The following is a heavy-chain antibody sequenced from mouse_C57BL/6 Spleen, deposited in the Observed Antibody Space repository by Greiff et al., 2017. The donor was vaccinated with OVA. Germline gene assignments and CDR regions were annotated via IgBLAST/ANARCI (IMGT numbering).Heavy chain of an antibody. CDR1: GSSITRGYY. J-gene: IGHJ4*01. Sequence: ESGPGLVKPSQSLSLTCSVTGSSITRGYYWNWLRPFPGNKLEWMGHIRYDGSNNYNPSLKNRISITRATSKIQLFRKLNSVTTEDTATDYWARRVGLDAMDYWGQGTSVTVSS. CDR2: IRYDGSN. CDR3: ARRVGLDAMDY. D-gene: IGHD1-1*02. V-gene: IGHV3-6*01.